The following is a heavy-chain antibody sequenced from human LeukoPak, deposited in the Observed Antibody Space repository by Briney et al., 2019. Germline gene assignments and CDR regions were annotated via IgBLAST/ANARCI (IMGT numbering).Heavy chain of an antibody. CDR1: GFPFSSYA. CDR2: IHGDGDNI. Sequence: PGGSLRLSCGASGFPFSSYAMYWVRQAPGKGLVWVARIHGDGDNISYADSVRGRFTISRDNAKDTLYLHVNSLRPEDTAVYYCARAQVGAPTDLWGQGTLVTVSS. V-gene: IGHV3-74*01. J-gene: IGHJ5*02. CDR3: ARAQVGAPTDL. D-gene: IGHD1-26*01.